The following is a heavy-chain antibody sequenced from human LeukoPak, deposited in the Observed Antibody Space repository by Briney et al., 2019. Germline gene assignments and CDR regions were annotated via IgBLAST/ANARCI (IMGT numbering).Heavy chain of an antibody. V-gene: IGHV1-2*02. D-gene: IGHD2-15*01. CDR2: INPNSGGT. CDR3: AREGCTGGTCYSVPY. Sequence: ASVKVSCKASGYTFTGQYLHWVRQAPGQGLEWMGWINPNSGGTNYAQKFQGRVTVTRDTSISTAYMELSRLRSDDTAVYYCAREGCTGGTCYSVPYWGQGTLVTVSS. J-gene: IGHJ4*02. CDR1: GYTFTGQY.